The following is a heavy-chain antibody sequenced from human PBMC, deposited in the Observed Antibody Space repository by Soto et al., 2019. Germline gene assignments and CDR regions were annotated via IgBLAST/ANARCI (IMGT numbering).Heavy chain of an antibody. Sequence: PGGSLRLSCAASGFTVCSYGMHWVRQAPGKGLEWVAVIWYDGSNKYYADSVKGRFTISRDNSKNTLYLQMNSLRAEDTAVYYCATGWSYYDILTGYYDDYYYYGMDVWGQGTTVTVSS. CDR1: GFTVCSYG. J-gene: IGHJ6*02. CDR3: ATGWSYYDILTGYYDDYYYYGMDV. V-gene: IGHV3-33*08. D-gene: IGHD3-9*01. CDR2: IWYDGSNK.